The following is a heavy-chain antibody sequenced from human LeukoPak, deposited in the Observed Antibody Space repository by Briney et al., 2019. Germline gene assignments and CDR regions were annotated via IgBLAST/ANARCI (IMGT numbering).Heavy chain of an antibody. Sequence: GGSLRLSCAASGFTFSSYAMSWVRQAPGKGLEWVSAISGSGGSTYYADSVKGRFTISRDNSKNTLYLQMNSLRAEDTAVYYCARNKGMNYYDSSGNYPVFDYWGQGTQVTVSS. J-gene: IGHJ4*02. CDR2: ISGSGGST. V-gene: IGHV3-23*01. CDR3: ARNKGMNYYDSSGNYPVFDY. CDR1: GFTFSSYA. D-gene: IGHD3-22*01.